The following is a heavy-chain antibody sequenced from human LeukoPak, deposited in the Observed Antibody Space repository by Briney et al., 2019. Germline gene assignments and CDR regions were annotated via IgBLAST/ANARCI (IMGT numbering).Heavy chain of an antibody. Sequence: SETLSLTCTVSGGSISSYYWSWIRQPPGKGLEWIGYIYYSGSTNYNPSLKSRVTISVDTSKNQFSLKLSSVTAADMAVYYCARVRTGYSSSWYATWFDPWGQGTLVTVSS. CDR1: GGSISSYY. J-gene: IGHJ5*02. CDR3: ARVRTGYSSSWYATWFDP. CDR2: IYYSGST. D-gene: IGHD6-13*01. V-gene: IGHV4-59*01.